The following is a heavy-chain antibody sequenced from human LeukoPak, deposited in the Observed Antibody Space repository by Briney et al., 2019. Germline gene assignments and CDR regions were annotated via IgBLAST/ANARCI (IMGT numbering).Heavy chain of an antibody. CDR2: INSDGSST. V-gene: IGHV3-74*01. D-gene: IGHD6-19*01. J-gene: IGHJ4*02. CDR3: ARVKYSSGWYYFDY. CDR1: GFTFSSYW. Sequence: GGSLRLSCAASGFTFSSYWMHWVRRAPGKGLVWVSRINSDGSSTSYADSVKGRFTISRDNAKNTLYLQMNSLRAEDTAVCYCARVKYSSGWYYFDYWGQGTLVTVSS.